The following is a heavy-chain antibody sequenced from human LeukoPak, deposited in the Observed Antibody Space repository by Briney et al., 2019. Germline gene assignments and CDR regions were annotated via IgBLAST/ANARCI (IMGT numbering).Heavy chain of an antibody. CDR3: ALSTTGFDY. D-gene: IGHD1-14*01. Sequence: ASVKVSCKASGGTFSSYAISWVRQAPGQGLEWMGWMNPNSGNTGYAQKFQGRVTMTRNTSISTAYMELSSLRSEDTAVYYCALSTTGFDYWGQGTLVTVSS. V-gene: IGHV1-8*02. CDR2: MNPNSGNT. CDR1: GGTFSSYA. J-gene: IGHJ4*02.